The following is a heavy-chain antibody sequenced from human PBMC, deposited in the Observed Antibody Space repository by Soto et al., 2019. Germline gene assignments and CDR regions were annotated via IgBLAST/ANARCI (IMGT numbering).Heavy chain of an antibody. CDR2: INHSGST. J-gene: IGHJ6*02. V-gene: IGHV4-34*01. CDR3: ARPRWLQCTPYYSYGMDV. Sequence: AETFARTFAVYGGSFRGYYWSWIRQPPGKVLEWIGEINHSGSTNDNTSLKSRVTISVDTYKNQFSLKLRSVTAADTALYYCARPRWLQCTPYYSYGMDVWGQGTTFT. D-gene: IGHD5-12*01. CDR1: GGSFRGYY.